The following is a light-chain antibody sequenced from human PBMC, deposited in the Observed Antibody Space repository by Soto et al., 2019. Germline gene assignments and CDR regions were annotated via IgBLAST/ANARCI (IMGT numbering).Light chain of an antibody. V-gene: IGKV3-11*01. Sequence: EIVLTQSPATLSLSPGERATLSCRASQSVSSYLAWYQQKPGQAPRLLIYDASNRATGIPARFSGSGSGTDLTLTISSLEPEDFAVYYRQQRSNWPPITFGQGTRLEIK. CDR3: QQRSNWPPIT. CDR2: DAS. CDR1: QSVSSY. J-gene: IGKJ5*01.